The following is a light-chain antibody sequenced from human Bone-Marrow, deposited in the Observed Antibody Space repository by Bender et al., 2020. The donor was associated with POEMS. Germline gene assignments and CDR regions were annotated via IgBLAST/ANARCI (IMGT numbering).Light chain of an antibody. Sequence: QSALTQPPSASGSPGQSVTISCTGTSADFGDFNYVSWYQQRPGKAPKVIIYDVRRRPSGVPDRFSGSKSGNRVSLTVSGLEPDDEADYYCSSYAGSTPYVFGTGTKVTVL. CDR2: DVR. V-gene: IGLV2-8*01. CDR3: SSYAGSTPYV. J-gene: IGLJ1*01. CDR1: SADFGDFNY.